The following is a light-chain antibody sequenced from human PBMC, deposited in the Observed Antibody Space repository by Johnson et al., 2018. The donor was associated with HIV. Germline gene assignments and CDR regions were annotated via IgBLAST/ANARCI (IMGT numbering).Light chain of an antibody. Sequence: QSVLTQPPSVSAAAGQKVTISCSGSSSNIGNNDVSWYQQLPGTAPKLLIFDTNKRFSGIPDRFSGSKSGTSATLGITGLQTGDEADYYCGTWDSSLNGYVFGTGTQVTAL. CDR1: SSNIGNND. J-gene: IGLJ1*01. V-gene: IGLV1-51*01. CDR2: DTN. CDR3: GTWDSSLNGYV.